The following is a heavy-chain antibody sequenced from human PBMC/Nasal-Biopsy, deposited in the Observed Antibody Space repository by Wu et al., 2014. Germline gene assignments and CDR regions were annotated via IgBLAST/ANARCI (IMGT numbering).Heavy chain of an antibody. V-gene: IGHV3-30-3*01. CDR3: ARDALEGHCSTTGCYTSNWFDP. J-gene: IGHJ5*02. CDR2: ISYDGNTK. D-gene: IGHD2-2*01. CDR1: FSTYA. Sequence: FSTYAMHWVRQVPGKGLEWLAVISYDGNTKFYADSVKGRFTISRDNSKDTLYLQMNSLRGEDTAVYYCARDALEGHCSTTGCYTSNWFDPWGQGTLVSVSS.